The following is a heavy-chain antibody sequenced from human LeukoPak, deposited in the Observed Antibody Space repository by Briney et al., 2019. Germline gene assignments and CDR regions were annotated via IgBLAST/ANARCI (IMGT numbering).Heavy chain of an antibody. CDR2: INHSGST. J-gene: IGHJ4*02. Sequence: SETLSLTCAVYGGSFSGYYWSWIRQPPGKGLEWIGEINHSGSTNYNPSPKSRVTISVDTSKNQFSLKLSSVTAAGTAVYYCGRGLYDSSALGMDYWGQGTLVTVSS. D-gene: IGHD3-22*01. CDR3: GRGLYDSSALGMDY. V-gene: IGHV4-34*01. CDR1: GGSFSGYY.